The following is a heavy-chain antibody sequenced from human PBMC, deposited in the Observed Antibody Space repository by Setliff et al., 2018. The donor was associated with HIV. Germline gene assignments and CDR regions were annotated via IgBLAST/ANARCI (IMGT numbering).Heavy chain of an antibody. D-gene: IGHD1-7*01. V-gene: IGHV3-74*01. Sequence: HPGGSLRLSCAASGFTLSDHWMHWVRQVPGKGLVWVSRTNNDGSITNYADFVKGRFTMSRDSAKNTLYLQMNSLRVEETAVYYCVKWNYPNSWGQGTLVTVSS. CDR3: VKWNYPNS. CDR1: GFTLSDHW. J-gene: IGHJ4*02. CDR2: TNNDGSIT.